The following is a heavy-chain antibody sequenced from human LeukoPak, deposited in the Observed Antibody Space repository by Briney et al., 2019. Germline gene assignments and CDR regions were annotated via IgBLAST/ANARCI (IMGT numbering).Heavy chain of an antibody. J-gene: IGHJ6*03. CDR2: INPNSGGT. CDR3: ARDVYCSSTSCYYMDV. CDR1: GYTFTGYY. V-gene: IGHV1-2*02. Sequence: ASVKVSCKASGYTFTGYYMHWVRQAPGQGLEWMGWINPNSGGTNYAQKFQGRVTMTRDTSISTAYMELSRLRSDDTAVYYCARDVYCSSTSCYYMDVWGKGTTVTVS. D-gene: IGHD2-2*01.